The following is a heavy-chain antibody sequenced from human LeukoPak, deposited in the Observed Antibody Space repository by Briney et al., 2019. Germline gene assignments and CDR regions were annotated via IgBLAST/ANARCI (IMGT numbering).Heavy chain of an antibody. CDR3: TKDLGTEYNIFDY. V-gene: IGHV3-30*02. D-gene: IGHD3-9*01. J-gene: IGHJ4*02. Sequence: GGSLRLSCAASEFTFSAYAMHWIRQAPGRGLEWVAFVRYGGNIKYYADSVKGRFTISRDNSKNTLYLQMTSLRPEDTAVYYCTKDLGTEYNIFDYWGQGTLVTVSS. CDR2: VRYGGNIK. CDR1: EFTFSAYA.